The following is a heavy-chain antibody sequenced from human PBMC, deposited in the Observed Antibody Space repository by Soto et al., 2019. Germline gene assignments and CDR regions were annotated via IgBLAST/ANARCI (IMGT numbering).Heavy chain of an antibody. CDR2: IYYSGST. V-gene: IGHV4-31*03. J-gene: IGHJ6*01. CDR3: AREVGQQLVREYYYYGMDV. Sequence: SETLCVTCTFSGGSISIGGYDWSWIRQHPGNGTESIGYIYYSGSTYYNPSLKSRVTMSVDTSKNQFSLKLSSVTAADTAVYYCAREVGQQLVREYYYYGMDVWGQGTTVTVSS. D-gene: IGHD6-13*01. CDR1: GGSISIGGYD.